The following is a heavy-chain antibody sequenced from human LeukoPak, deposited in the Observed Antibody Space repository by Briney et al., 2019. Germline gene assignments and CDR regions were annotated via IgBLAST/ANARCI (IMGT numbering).Heavy chain of an antibody. CDR3: ARVSYNTGWNGDY. D-gene: IGHD6-19*01. CDR2: SSPYKGDS. CDR1: GYTFSSYG. Sequence: ASVKVSCKTSGYTFSSYGVDWVRQAPGQGLEWMGWSSPYKGDSKFAEKFQGRVTMTTDTSTSTAFMELRSLRSDDTGVYYCARVSYNTGWNGDYGGQGTLITVSS. V-gene: IGHV1-18*01. J-gene: IGHJ4*02.